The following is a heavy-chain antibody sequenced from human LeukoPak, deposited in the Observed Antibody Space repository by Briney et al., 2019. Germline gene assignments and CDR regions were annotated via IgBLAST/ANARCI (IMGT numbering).Heavy chain of an antibody. CDR1: GYTFTSYG. V-gene: IGHV1-18*01. D-gene: IGHD3-10*01. CDR3: ARDGSRFGELLSTY. Sequence: ASVKVSCKASGYTFTSYGISWVRQAPGQGLECMGWISAYNGNTNYAQKLQGRVTMTTDTSTSTAYMELRSLRSDDTAVYYCARDGSRFGELLSTYWGQGTLVTVSS. CDR2: ISAYNGNT. J-gene: IGHJ4*02.